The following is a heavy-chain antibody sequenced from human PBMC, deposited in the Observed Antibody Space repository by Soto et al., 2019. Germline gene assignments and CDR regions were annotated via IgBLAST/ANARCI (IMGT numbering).Heavy chain of an antibody. D-gene: IGHD5-12*01. CDR2: ISGSGGST. Sequence: GGYLRLSCAASSLIFSRCAMSCVRQAPGKGLEWVSAISGSGGSTYYADSVKGRFTISRDNSKNTLYLQMNSLRAEDTAVYYCAKAARSGYATGFYYYYGMDVWRQGTTVT. CDR1: SLIFSRCA. CDR3: AKAARSGYATGFYYYYGMDV. J-gene: IGHJ6*02. V-gene: IGHV3-23*01.